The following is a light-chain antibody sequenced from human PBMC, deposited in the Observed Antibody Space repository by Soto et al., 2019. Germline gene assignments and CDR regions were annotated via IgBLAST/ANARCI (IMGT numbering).Light chain of an antibody. Sequence: EIVMTQSPATLSVSPGERATLSCRASQSVSSNLAWYHQKPGQSPRLLIYAASTRATGIPARFSGSGSGTDFTLTISSLQSEDFAIYYCQQYNKWPRMFGQGTKVDVK. CDR2: AAS. CDR1: QSVSSN. V-gene: IGKV3-15*01. J-gene: IGKJ1*01. CDR3: QQYNKWPRM.